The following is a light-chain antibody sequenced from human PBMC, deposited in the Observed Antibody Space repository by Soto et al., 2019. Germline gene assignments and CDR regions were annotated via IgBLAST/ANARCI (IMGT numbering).Light chain of an antibody. CDR1: SSNIGNNA. Sequence: QAVVTQPPSVSDAPRQRVTISCSGSSSNIGNNAVNWYQQLPGKAPKLLMYYDDLRPSGVSDRFTGSKSGTSASLAISGLQSEDEADYYCAAWDDSLNGYVFGPGTKLTVL. V-gene: IGLV1-36*01. J-gene: IGLJ1*01. CDR2: YDD. CDR3: AAWDDSLNGYV.